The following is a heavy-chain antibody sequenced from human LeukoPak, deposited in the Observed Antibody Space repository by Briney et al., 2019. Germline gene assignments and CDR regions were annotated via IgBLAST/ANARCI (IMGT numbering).Heavy chain of an antibody. CDR1: GGSFSGYY. D-gene: IGHD1-26*01. J-gene: IGHJ3*02. Sequence: SETLSLTCAVYGGSFSGYYWSWIRQPPGKGLEWIGEINHSGSTNYNPSLKSRVTVSVDTSKNQFSLKLSSVTAADTAVYYCAIVVGATLADAFDIWGQGTMVTVSS. CDR3: AIVVGATLADAFDI. V-gene: IGHV4-34*01. CDR2: INHSGST.